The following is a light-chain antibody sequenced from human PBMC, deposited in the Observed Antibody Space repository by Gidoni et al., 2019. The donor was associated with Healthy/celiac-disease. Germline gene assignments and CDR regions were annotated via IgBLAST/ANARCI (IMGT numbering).Light chain of an antibody. Sequence: QSVLTQAPSASGTPGHRVTISCSGSSSNIGSNYVYWYQQLPGTAPKLLIYRNNQRPSVVPDRFSGSKSGTSASLAISGLRSEDEADYYCAAWDDSLSGWVFGGGTKLTVL. V-gene: IGLV1-47*01. CDR3: AAWDDSLSGWV. CDR2: RNN. CDR1: SSNIGSNY. J-gene: IGLJ3*02.